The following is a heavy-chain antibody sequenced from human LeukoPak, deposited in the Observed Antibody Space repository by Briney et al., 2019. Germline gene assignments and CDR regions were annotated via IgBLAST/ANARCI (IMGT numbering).Heavy chain of an antibody. CDR3: ARVVAAAGYD. Sequence: SETLSLTCTVSGGFISSGGYYWSWIRQHPGKGLEWIGYIYYSGSTYYNPSLKSRVTISVDTSKNQFSLKLSSVTAADTAVYYCARVVAAAGYDWAQGTLVTVSS. CDR2: IYYSGST. D-gene: IGHD6-13*01. J-gene: IGHJ4*02. CDR1: GGFISSGGYY. V-gene: IGHV4-31*03.